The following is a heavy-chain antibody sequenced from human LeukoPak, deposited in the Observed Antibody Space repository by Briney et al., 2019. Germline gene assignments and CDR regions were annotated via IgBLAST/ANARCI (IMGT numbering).Heavy chain of an antibody. J-gene: IGHJ4*02. CDR1: GFTLSDHY. D-gene: IGHD1-26*01. V-gene: IGHV3-72*01. Sequence: GGSLRLSCAASGFTLSDHYMDWVRQAPGKGLEWVGRIRKKANSYTTEYAASVKGRFTISRDDSKNSLYLQMNSLKTEDTAVYYCARVVGEAFFDYWGQGTLVTVSS. CDR3: ARVVGEAFFDY. CDR2: IRKKANSYTT.